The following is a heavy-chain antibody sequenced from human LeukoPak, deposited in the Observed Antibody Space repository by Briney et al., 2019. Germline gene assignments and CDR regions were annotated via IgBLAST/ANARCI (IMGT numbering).Heavy chain of an antibody. CDR3: ARDPIAAAGSLDY. D-gene: IGHD6-13*01. J-gene: IGHJ4*02. Sequence: ASVKVSCKASGYTFTGYYMHWVRQAPGQGLEWMGWINPNSGGTSYAQKFQDRVTMTRDTSISTAYMELSRLRSDDTALYCCARDPIAAAGSLDYWGQGTLVTVSS. V-gene: IGHV1-2*02. CDR2: INPNSGGT. CDR1: GYTFTGYY.